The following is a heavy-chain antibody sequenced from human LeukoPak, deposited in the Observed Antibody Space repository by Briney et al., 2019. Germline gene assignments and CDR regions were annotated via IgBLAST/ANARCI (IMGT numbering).Heavy chain of an antibody. Sequence: GASVKVSCKASGYTFTGYYMHWVRQAPGQGLEWMGWINPNSGGTNYAQKFQGRVTMTRDTSISTAYMELSRLRSDDTAVYYCARDYYDSSGYYRDFDYWGQGTLVTVSS. CDR1: GYTFTGYY. J-gene: IGHJ4*02. V-gene: IGHV1-2*02. D-gene: IGHD3-22*01. CDR2: INPNSGGT. CDR3: ARDYYDSSGYYRDFDY.